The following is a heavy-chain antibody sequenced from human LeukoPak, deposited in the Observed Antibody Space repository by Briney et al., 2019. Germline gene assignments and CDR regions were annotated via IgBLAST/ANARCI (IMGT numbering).Heavy chain of an antibody. D-gene: IGHD3-22*01. CDR3: ARGVGRITMIVVVISAFDI. CDR2: INHSGST. Sequence: SETLSLTCAVYGGSFSGYYWSWIRQPPGKGLEWIGEINHSGSTYYNPSLKSRVTISVDTSKNQFSLKLSSVTAADTAVYYCARGVGRITMIVVVISAFDIWGQGTMVTVSS. CDR1: GGSFSGYY. J-gene: IGHJ3*02. V-gene: IGHV4-34*01.